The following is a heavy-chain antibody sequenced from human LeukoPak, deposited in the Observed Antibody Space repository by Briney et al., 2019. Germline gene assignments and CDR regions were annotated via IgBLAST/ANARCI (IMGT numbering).Heavy chain of an antibody. V-gene: IGHV3-30*18. CDR1: GXTFSSYG. J-gene: IGHJ3*02. D-gene: IGHD6-19*01. CDR3: AKAESGWETDGFDI. Sequence: PGRSLRLSCAASGXTFSSYGMHWVRQAPGKGLEWVAVISYDGSNKYYADSVKGRFTISRDNSKNTLYLQMNSLRAEDTAVYYCAKAESGWETDGFDIWGQGTMVTVSS. CDR2: ISYDGSNK.